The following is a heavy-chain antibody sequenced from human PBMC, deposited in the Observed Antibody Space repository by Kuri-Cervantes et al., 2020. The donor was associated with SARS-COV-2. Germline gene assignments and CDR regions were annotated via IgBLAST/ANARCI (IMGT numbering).Heavy chain of an antibody. J-gene: IGHJ4*02. CDR1: GFTVSSNY. V-gene: IGHV3-66*01. D-gene: IGHD3-22*01. Sequence: GGSLRLSCAASGFTVSSNYMSWVRQAPGKGLEWVSVIYSGGSTYYADSVKGRFTISRDNAKSSVFLQMNSLRAEDTAVYYCTTSMIVSAAHYFDYWGQGILVTVSS. CDR2: IYSGGST. CDR3: TTSMIVSAAHYFDY.